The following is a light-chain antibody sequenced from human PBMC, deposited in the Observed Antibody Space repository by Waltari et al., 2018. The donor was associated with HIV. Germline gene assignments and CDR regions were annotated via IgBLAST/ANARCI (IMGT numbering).Light chain of an antibody. CDR1: QNIDTF. Sequence: DIQMTQSPSSLSASVGDRVTITCRASQNIDTFLNWYHQKPGKAPKLLFYSASGLQSGVPSTFSASGSGTEFTLTIGGLQPGDVGTYYCQQSHSVPLTFGGGTRVEVK. CDR2: SAS. CDR3: QQSHSVPLT. J-gene: IGKJ4*01. V-gene: IGKV1-39*01.